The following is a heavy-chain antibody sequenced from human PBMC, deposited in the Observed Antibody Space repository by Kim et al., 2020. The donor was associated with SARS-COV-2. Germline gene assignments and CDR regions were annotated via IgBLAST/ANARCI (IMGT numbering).Heavy chain of an antibody. J-gene: IGHJ4*02. Sequence: YAQEVKGRVTITADKATSTAYVERSSLRSEDTAVYYCDSSQIAAAGEIDYWGQGTLVTVSS. CDR3: DSSQIAAAGEIDY. V-gene: IGHV1-69*02. D-gene: IGHD6-13*01.